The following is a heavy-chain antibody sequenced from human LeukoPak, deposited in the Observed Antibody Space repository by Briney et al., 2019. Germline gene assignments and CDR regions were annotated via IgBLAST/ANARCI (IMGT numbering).Heavy chain of an antibody. Sequence: ASVKVSCKSSGYTFTTYGVSWVRQAPGQGLEWMGWISGYDGNTNYAQKLRGRVTMTTDTSTSTAYMDLRSLRSDDTALYYCARAQTTPDFWGQGTLVTVSS. J-gene: IGHJ4*02. CDR1: GYTFTTYG. CDR3: ARAQTTPDF. D-gene: IGHD4-17*01. V-gene: IGHV1-18*01. CDR2: ISGYDGNT.